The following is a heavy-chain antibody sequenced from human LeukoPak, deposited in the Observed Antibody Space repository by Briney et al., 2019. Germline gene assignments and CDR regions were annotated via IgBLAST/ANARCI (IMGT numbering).Heavy chain of an antibody. CDR2: INHSGST. Sequence: SETLSLTCAVYGGSFSGYYWSWIRQPPGKGLEWIGEINHSGSTNYNPSLKSRVTISVDTSKNQFSLKLSSVTAADTAVYYCARGNLRYFASLNCFDPWGQGTLSPSPQ. V-gene: IGHV4-34*01. D-gene: IGHD3-9*01. CDR1: GGSFSGYY. CDR3: ARGNLRYFASLNCFDP. J-gene: IGHJ5*02.